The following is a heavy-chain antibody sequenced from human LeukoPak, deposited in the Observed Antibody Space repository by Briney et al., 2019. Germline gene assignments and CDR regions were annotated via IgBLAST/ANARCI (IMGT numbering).Heavy chain of an antibody. D-gene: IGHD2-8*01. J-gene: IGHJ4*02. Sequence: GGSLRLSCVASGFTFNSYDMHWVRQAPGKGLEWVAFISYDGSNKYYADSVKGRFTISRDNSKNTLYLQMNSLRAEDTAVYYCARDCTNGVCYGTDFDYWGQGTLVTVSS. CDR3: ARDCTNGVCYGTDFDY. V-gene: IGHV3-30*03. CDR1: GFTFNSYD. CDR2: ISYDGSNK.